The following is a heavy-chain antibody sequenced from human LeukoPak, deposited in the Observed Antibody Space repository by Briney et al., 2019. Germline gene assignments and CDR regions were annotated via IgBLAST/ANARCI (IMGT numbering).Heavy chain of an antibody. D-gene: IGHD3-22*01. J-gene: IGHJ4*02. CDR1: GGTFSSYA. CDR2: IIPIFGTA. V-gene: IGHV1-69*13. Sequence: ASVTVSCKASGGTFSSYAISWVRQVPGQGLEWMGGIIPIFGTANYAQKFQGRVTITADESTSTAYMELSSLRSEDTAVYYCARDLYYYDSSGYYPEYFDYWGQGTLVTVSS. CDR3: ARDLYYYDSSGYYPEYFDY.